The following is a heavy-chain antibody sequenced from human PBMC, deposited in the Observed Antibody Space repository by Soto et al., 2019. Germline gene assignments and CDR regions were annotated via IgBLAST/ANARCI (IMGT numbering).Heavy chain of an antibody. Sequence: GESLKISCKGSGYSFTSYWIGWVRQMPGKGLEWMGIIYPGDSDTRYSPSFQGQVTISPDKSISTAYLQWSSLKASDTAMYYCATSSYYYDSSGFYYYYGMDVWGQGTTVTVSS. CDR2: IYPGDSDT. D-gene: IGHD3-22*01. CDR3: ATSSYYYDSSGFYYYYGMDV. V-gene: IGHV5-51*01. J-gene: IGHJ6*02. CDR1: GYSFTSYW.